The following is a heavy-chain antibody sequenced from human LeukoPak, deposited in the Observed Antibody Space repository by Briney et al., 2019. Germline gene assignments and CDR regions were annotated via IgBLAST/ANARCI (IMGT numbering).Heavy chain of an antibody. Sequence: GGSLRLSCAASGFTFSSYAMRWVRQAPGKGLEWVSGISWNSGSIGYADSVKGRFTISRDNAKNSLYLQMNSLRAEDTALYYCAKDLIGFYSSSWYFDYWGQGTLVTVSS. D-gene: IGHD6-13*01. CDR2: ISWNSGSI. CDR1: GFTFSSYA. V-gene: IGHV3-9*01. CDR3: AKDLIGFYSSSWYFDY. J-gene: IGHJ4*02.